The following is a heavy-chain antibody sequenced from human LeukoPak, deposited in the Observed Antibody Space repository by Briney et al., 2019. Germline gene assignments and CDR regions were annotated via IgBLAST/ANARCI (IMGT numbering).Heavy chain of an antibody. V-gene: IGHV4-34*01. Sequence: SETLSLTCAVYGGSFSGYYWSWIRQPPGKGLEWIGEINHSGSTNYNPSLKSRVTISVDTSKNQFSLKLSSVTAADTAVYYCARGSPLGRNWFDPWGQGTLVTISS. J-gene: IGHJ5*02. CDR1: GGSFSGYY. CDR2: INHSGST. CDR3: ARGSPLGRNWFDP.